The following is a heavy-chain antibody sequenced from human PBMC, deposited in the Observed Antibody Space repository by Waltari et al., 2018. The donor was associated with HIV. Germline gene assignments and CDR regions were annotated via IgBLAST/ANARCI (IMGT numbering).Heavy chain of an antibody. J-gene: IGHJ4*02. CDR3: ARARSSGSYFFSIDY. CDR1: GGSISSSNW. V-gene: IGHV4-4*02. CDR2: IYHSGSN. D-gene: IGHD3-10*01. Sequence: QVQLQESGPGLVKPSGTLSLTCAVSGGSISSSNWWSWVRRPTGTGLEWIGEIYHSGSNNYNPSLKSRVTISVDKSKNQFSLKLSSVTAADTAVYYCARARSSGSYFFSIDYWGQGTLVTVSS.